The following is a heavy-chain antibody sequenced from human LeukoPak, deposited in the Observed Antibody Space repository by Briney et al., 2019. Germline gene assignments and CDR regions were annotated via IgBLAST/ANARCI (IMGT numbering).Heavy chain of an antibody. CDR1: GFTFSSYW. V-gene: IGHV3-74*01. D-gene: IGHD6-13*01. J-gene: IGHJ5*01. Sequence: GGSLRLSCAASGFTFSSYWMHWVRQAPGKGLVWVSRINSDGSSTSYADSVKGRFTISRDNARNTLYLQMNSLRAEDTAVYYCARDPAAENWFDSWGQGTLVTVSS. CDR3: ARDPAAENWFDS. CDR2: INSDGSST.